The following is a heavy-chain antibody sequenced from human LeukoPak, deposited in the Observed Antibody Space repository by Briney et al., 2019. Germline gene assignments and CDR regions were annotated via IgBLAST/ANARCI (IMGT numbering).Heavy chain of an antibody. CDR1: GGSFSGYY. CDR2: INHSGST. J-gene: IGHJ6*03. V-gene: IGHV4-34*01. Sequence: SETLSLTCAVYGGSFSGYYWSWIRQPPGKGLEWIGEINHSGSTNYNPSLKSRVTISVDTSKNQFSLKLSSVTAADTAVYYCARASRGGNFYYYYYMDVWGKGTTVTVSS. D-gene: IGHD3-10*01. CDR3: ARASRGGNFYYYYYMDV.